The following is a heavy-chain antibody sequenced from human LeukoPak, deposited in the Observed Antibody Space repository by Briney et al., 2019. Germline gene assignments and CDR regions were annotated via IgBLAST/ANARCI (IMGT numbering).Heavy chain of an antibody. CDR3: ARASYSYDINGWVPFDY. J-gene: IGHJ4*02. CDR1: GGSFSGYY. V-gene: IGHV4-34*01. Sequence: SETLSLTCTVSGGSFSGYYWSWIRQPPGKGLEWIGEINHSGSTNYNPSLKSRVTISVDTSKNQFSLRLSSVTAADTAVYYCARASYSYDINGWVPFDYWGQGTLVTVSS. D-gene: IGHD3-22*01. CDR2: INHSGST.